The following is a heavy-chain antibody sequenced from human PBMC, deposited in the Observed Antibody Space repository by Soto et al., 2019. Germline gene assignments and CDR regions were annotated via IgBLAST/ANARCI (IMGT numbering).Heavy chain of an antibody. J-gene: IGHJ5*01. D-gene: IGHD3-3*01. Sequence: SETLSLTCAVDSGSFGGYFWSWIRRPPGKGLEWIGEINHSGGTNYNPSLKSRITISLDTSKNQFSLKLSSVTAADTAVYYCARGAVPRHYNFWSGYYFADWFDSWGQGSLVTVSS. V-gene: IGHV4-34*01. CDR3: ARGAVPRHYNFWSGYYFADWFDS. CDR1: SGSFGGYF. CDR2: INHSGGT.